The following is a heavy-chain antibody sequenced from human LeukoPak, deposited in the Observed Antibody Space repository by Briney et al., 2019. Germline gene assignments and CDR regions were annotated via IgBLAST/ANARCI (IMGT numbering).Heavy chain of an antibody. CDR3: ARDFEYYYDSSGYSFDY. D-gene: IGHD3-22*01. CDR2: INTNTGNP. J-gene: IGHJ4*02. CDR1: GYIFTSYA. Sequence: ASVKVSCKASGYIFTSYAMNWVRQAPGQGLEWMGWINTNTGNPTYAQGFTGRFVFSLDTSVSTAYLQISSLKAEDTAVYYCARDFEYYYDSSGYSFDYWGQGTLVTVSS. V-gene: IGHV7-4-1*02.